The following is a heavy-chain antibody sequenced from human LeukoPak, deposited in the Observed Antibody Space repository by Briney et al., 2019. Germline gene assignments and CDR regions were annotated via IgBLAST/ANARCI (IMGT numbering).Heavy chain of an antibody. V-gene: IGHV3-23*01. CDR1: GFTFSSYW. D-gene: IGHD2-2*01. CDR3: AKNMKYQLLSISDDAFDI. J-gene: IGHJ3*02. Sequence: GGSLRLSCAASGFTFSSYWMSWVRQAPGKGLEWVSAISGSGGSTYYADSVKGRFTISRDNSKNTLYLQMNSLRAEDTAVYYCAKNMKYQLLSISDDAFDIWGQGTMVTVSS. CDR2: ISGSGGST.